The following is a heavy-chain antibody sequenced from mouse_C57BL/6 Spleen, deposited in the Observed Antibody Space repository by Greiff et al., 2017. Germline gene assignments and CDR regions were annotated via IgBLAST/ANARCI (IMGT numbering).Heavy chain of an antibody. J-gene: IGHJ3*01. D-gene: IGHD1-1*01. CDR3: ARDYGSGKWFAY. CDR2: INPNNGGT. Sequence: EVQLQQSGPELVKPGASVKISCKASGYTFTDYYMNWVKQSHGKSLEWIGDINPNNGGTSYNQKFKGKATLTVDKSSSTAYMELRSLTSEDSAVYYCARDYGSGKWFAYWGQGTLVTVSA. CDR1: GYTFTDYY. V-gene: IGHV1-26*01.